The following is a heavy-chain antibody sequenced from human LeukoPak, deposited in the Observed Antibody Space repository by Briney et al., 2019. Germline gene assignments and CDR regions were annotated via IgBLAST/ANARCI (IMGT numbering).Heavy chain of an antibody. Sequence: PGRSLRLSCAASGFTFNSYAMHWVRQTPGKGREWVAVISYDGFNKYYADSVKGRFTISRDNSKNTLYLDMNSLRAEDSAMYHCARDFGGEGAVANYWGQGTLVTVSS. CDR2: ISYDGFNK. CDR3: ARDFGGEGAVANY. J-gene: IGHJ4*02. CDR1: GFTFNSYA. D-gene: IGHD6-19*01. V-gene: IGHV3-30*04.